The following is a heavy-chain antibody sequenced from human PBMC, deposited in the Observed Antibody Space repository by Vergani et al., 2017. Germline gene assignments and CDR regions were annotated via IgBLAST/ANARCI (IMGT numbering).Heavy chain of an antibody. J-gene: IGHJ4*02. Sequence: EVQLVESGGGLVQPGGSLRLSCSASGFTFSSYAMHWVRQAPGKGLEYVSAISSNGGSTYYADSVKGRFTISRDNSKNTLYLQMSSLRAEDAAVYYCVKGATATPSDYWGQGTLSPSPQ. CDR2: ISSNGGST. D-gene: IGHD5-18*01. V-gene: IGHV3-64D*06. CDR1: GFTFSSYA. CDR3: VKGATATPSDY.